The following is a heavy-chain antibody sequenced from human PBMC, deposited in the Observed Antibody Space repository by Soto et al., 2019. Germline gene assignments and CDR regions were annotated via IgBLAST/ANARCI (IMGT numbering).Heavy chain of an antibody. CDR1: GFTFSSYG. CDR3: AKGNLRVRDFYYYYMDV. D-gene: IGHD3-10*01. J-gene: IGHJ6*03. V-gene: IGHV3-30*18. Sequence: GGSLRLSCAASGFTFSSYGMHWVRQAPGKGLEWVAVIPNDERNKYYGDSVKGRFTISRDNSKNTLYLQMNSLRVEDTAVYYCAKGNLRVRDFYYYYMDVWGKGTTVTVSS. CDR2: IPNDERNK.